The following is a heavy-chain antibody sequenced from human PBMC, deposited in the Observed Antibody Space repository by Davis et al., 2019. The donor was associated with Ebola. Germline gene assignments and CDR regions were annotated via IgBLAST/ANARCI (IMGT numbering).Heavy chain of an antibody. D-gene: IGHD2-15*01. CDR1: GFTVSSNY. CDR3: ARGGDIVVVVAATPFDY. J-gene: IGHJ4*02. Sequence: PGGSLRLSCAASGFTVSSNYMSWVRQAPGKGLEWVSVIYSGGSTYYADSVKGRFTISRDNSKNTLYLQMNSLRAEDTAVYYCARGGDIVVVVAATPFDYWGQGTLVTVSS. V-gene: IGHV3-53*05. CDR2: IYSGGST.